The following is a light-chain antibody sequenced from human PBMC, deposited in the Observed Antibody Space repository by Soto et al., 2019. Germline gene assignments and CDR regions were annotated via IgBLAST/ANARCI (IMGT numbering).Light chain of an antibody. Sequence: QSALTQPASVSGSPGQSITISCTGASSDVGGYNSVSWYQQHPGKAPKLMIYEVSNRPSGVSNRFSGSKSYNTASLTISGPQAEDEAYYYCSSYTSTTPPFVFGTGTKLTVL. CDR1: SSDVGGYNS. CDR3: SSYTSTTPPFV. V-gene: IGLV2-14*01. J-gene: IGLJ1*01. CDR2: EVS.